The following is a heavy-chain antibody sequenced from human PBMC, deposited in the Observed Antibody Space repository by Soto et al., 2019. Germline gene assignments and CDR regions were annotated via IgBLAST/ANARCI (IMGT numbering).Heavy chain of an antibody. Sequence: QAQLVQSGAEVKKPGASVKVSCKASGFSFTSYGFSWVRQAPGQGLELMGWISAYSGNAKYEEKIQDRVTMTTDTATSTVYMEVRRLRSDDTAVYYCARRGSGTFSEAFDIWGQGTMVTVSS. D-gene: IGHD1-1*01. J-gene: IGHJ3*02. CDR2: ISAYSGNA. V-gene: IGHV1-18*04. CDR1: GFSFTSYG. CDR3: ARRGSGTFSEAFDI.